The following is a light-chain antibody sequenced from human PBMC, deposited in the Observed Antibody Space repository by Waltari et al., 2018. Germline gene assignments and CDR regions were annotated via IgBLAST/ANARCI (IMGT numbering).Light chain of an antibody. V-gene: IGLV2-14*03. Sequence: QSALTQPASVPGFPGQSITISCTGASSDVGAYNHVSWYQQHPGKAPKLMIYGVANRPSGVSNRFSGSKSGNTASLTISGLQAEDEADYYCTSYTSSSTWVFGGGTKLTVL. CDR1: SSDVGAYNH. CDR2: GVA. J-gene: IGLJ3*02. CDR3: TSYTSSSTWV.